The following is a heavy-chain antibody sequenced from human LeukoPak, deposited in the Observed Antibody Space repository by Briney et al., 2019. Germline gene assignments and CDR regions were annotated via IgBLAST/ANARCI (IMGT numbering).Heavy chain of an antibody. CDR1: GYTFTSYG. J-gene: IGHJ6*02. CDR3: ARALYGSGSYLYYYYYGMDV. Sequence: ASVKVSCKASGYTFTSYGISWARQAPGQGLEWMGWISAYNGNTNYAQKPQGRVTMTTDTSTSTAYMELRSLRSDDTAVYYCARALYGSGSYLYYYYYGMDVWGQGTTVTVSS. V-gene: IGHV1-18*01. D-gene: IGHD3-10*01. CDR2: ISAYNGNT.